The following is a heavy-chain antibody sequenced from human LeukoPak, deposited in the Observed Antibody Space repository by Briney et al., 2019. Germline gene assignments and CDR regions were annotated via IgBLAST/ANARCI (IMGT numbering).Heavy chain of an antibody. CDR3: AKGGVPAAQTD. CDR2: ISGSGGST. D-gene: IGHD2-2*01. CDR1: GFTFSDYY. J-gene: IGHJ4*02. Sequence: GGSLRLSCAASGFTFSDYYMSWIRQAPGKGLEWVSAISGSGGSTYYADSVKGRFTISRDNSKNTLYLQMNSLRAEDTAVYYCAKGGVPAAQTDWGQGTLVAVSS. V-gene: IGHV3-23*01.